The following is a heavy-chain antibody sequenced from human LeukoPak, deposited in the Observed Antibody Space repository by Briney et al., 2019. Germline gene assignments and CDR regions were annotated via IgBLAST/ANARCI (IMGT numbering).Heavy chain of an antibody. V-gene: IGHV1-18*01. CDR2: ISAYNGNT. J-gene: IGHJ3*02. Sequence: ASVKVSCKASGYTFTSYGISWVRQAPGQGLEWMGWISAYNGNTNYAQKLQGRVTMTTDTSTSTAYMELRSVRSDDTAVYYCATSMVRGLFAFDIWGQGTMVTVSS. CDR1: GYTFTSYG. D-gene: IGHD3-10*01. CDR3: ATSMVRGLFAFDI.